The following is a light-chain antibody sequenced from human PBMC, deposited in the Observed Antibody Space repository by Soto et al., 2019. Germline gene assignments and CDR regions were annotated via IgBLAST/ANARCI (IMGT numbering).Light chain of an antibody. J-gene: IGKJ4*01. CDR3: QQYNNWPLT. V-gene: IGKV3-15*01. Sequence: IEMTQSPATLSVSPGERATLTCRASQSVGSXLAWYQQTPGQAPMLLMYGAPTMAAGLPARFSGSGSGTXXXXXXXXLXSEDFAVXYCQQYNNWPLTFGGGTKVEIK. CDR2: GAP. CDR1: QSVGSX.